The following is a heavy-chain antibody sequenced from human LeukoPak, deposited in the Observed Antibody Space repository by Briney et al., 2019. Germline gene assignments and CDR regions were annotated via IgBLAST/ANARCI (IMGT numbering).Heavy chain of an antibody. J-gene: IGHJ4*02. V-gene: IGHV3-7*01. CDR2: IRKDGSEE. D-gene: IGHD2-15*01. Sequence: PGGSLTLSCLSSGCTYSRYWMSWVRQARGRGLAGVAKIRKDGSEEYYVDSVKGRFIISRDNAKNSLYLQMNSLRAEDTAVYYCARDSRVVVAATDYWGQGTLVTVSS. CDR1: GCTYSRYW. CDR3: ARDSRVVVAATDY.